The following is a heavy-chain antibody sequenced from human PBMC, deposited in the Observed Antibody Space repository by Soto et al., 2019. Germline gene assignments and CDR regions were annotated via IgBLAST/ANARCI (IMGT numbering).Heavy chain of an antibody. J-gene: IGHJ6*02. V-gene: IGHV1-8*01. D-gene: IGHD2-15*01. CDR3: ARWLVVAAPPYYYYGMDV. CDR2: MNPNSGNT. Sequence: QVQLVQSGAEVKKPGASVKVSCKASGYTFTSYDINWVRQATGQGLEWMGWMNPNSGNTGYAQKFQGRVTMTRNTSISTAYMELSSLRSEDTAVYYCARWLVVAAPPYYYYGMDVWGQGTTVTVSS. CDR1: GYTFTSYD.